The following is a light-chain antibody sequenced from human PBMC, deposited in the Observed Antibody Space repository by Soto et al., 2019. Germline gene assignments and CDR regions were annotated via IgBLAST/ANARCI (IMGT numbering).Light chain of an antibody. J-gene: IGKJ1*01. CDR2: GAS. Sequence: EIVLTQSPGTLSLSPGERATLSCRASQSVGTKLAGYRQIPGRAPRLLIYGASTRATDTPARFSGSGAGTDFTLTISRVEPADFAFYYGQQYGSSLAAFGQGTQVE. CDR3: QQYGSSLAA. V-gene: IGKV3-20*01. CDR1: QSVGTK.